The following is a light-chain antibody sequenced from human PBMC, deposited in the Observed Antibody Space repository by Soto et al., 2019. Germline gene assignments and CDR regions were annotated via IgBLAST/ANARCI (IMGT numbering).Light chain of an antibody. CDR3: QQCNRYPIT. Sequence: IQLTQSPSSLSASVGDRVTITCRASQVIGSSLAWYQQKPGEAPKLLIFAASTMPTGVPSRFSGSGSGTDFTLTISSLQPDDSATYYCQQCNRYPITFGQGTQLEIK. V-gene: IGKV1-9*01. CDR2: AAS. J-gene: IGKJ5*01. CDR1: QVIGSS.